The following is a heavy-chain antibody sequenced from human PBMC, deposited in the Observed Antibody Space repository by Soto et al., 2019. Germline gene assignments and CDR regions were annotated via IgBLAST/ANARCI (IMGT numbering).Heavy chain of an antibody. CDR2: ISGSGGST. V-gene: IGHV3-23*01. Sequence: GGSLRLSCAASGFTFSSYAMSWVRQAPGKGLEWVSAISGSGGSTYYADSVKGRFTISRDNSKNTLYLQMNSLRAEDTAVYYGAKDHLNIVVVPAAYYFDYWGQGTLVTVSS. CDR1: GFTFSSYA. D-gene: IGHD2-2*01. J-gene: IGHJ4*02. CDR3: AKDHLNIVVVPAAYYFDY.